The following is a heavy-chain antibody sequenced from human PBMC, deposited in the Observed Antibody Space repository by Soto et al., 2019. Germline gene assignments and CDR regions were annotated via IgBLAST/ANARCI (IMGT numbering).Heavy chain of an antibody. D-gene: IGHD1-20*01. CDR1: GGSVSNYY. Sequence: SETLSPTCTVSGGSVSNYYWTWIRQPPGKGLEWISYINYSGSTDHSPSLKSRVTISLDTSKNQFSLRLISVTAADTAVYYCARLAPRYRIRDYNYHSLDFWGQGTTVTVSS. CDR2: INYSGST. J-gene: IGHJ6*02. V-gene: IGHV4-59*02. CDR3: ARLAPRYRIRDYNYHSLDF.